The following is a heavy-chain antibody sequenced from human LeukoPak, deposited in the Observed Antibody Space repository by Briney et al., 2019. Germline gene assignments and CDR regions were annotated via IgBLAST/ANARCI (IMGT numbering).Heavy chain of an antibody. Sequence: GGSLRLSCAASGFTFSSYSMNWVRQAPGKGLEWVSYISSSGSTIYYADSVRGRFTISRDNAKNSLYLQMNSLRAEDMAVYYCARDPKPHYYDSSGYKPNQYFQHWGQGTLVTVSS. CDR1: GFTFSSYS. CDR2: ISSSGSTI. CDR3: ARDPKPHYYDSSGYKPNQYFQH. J-gene: IGHJ1*01. V-gene: IGHV3-48*04. D-gene: IGHD3-22*01.